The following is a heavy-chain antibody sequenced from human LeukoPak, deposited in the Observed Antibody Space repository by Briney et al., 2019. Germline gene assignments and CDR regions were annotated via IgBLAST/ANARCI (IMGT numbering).Heavy chain of an antibody. J-gene: IGHJ6*03. D-gene: IGHD6-6*01. CDR3: AREGFSSSSYYYYYYMDV. CDR1: GFIFSDYY. CDR2: ISSSGSTI. Sequence: GGSLRLSCAASGFIFSDYYMSWIRQAPGEGLEWVSYISSSGSTIYYTDSVKGRFTISRDNAKNSLYLQMNSLRAEDTAVYYCAREGFSSSSYYYYYYMDVWGKGTTVTVSS. V-gene: IGHV3-11*04.